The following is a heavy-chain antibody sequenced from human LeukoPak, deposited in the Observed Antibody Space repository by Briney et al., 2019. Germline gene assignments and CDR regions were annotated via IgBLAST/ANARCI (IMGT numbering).Heavy chain of an antibody. CDR1: GDFFSTYY. CDR2: IYSSGST. Sequence: SETLSLTCTVSGDFFSTYYWSWIRQPAGKGLEWIGHIYSSGSTNYNPSLKSRVTMSIDSSKNQFSPKMTSVTAADTAVYYCARYRTSGSYLFDYWGQGTLVTVSS. V-gene: IGHV4-59*10. D-gene: IGHD1-26*01. CDR3: ARYRTSGSYLFDY. J-gene: IGHJ4*02.